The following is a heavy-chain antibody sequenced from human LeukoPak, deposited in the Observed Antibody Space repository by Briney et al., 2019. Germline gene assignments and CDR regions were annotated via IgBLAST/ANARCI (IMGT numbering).Heavy chain of an antibody. CDR1: GYTFTGYY. V-gene: IGHV1-2*02. D-gene: IGHD6-13*01. CDR2: INPNSGGT. Sequence: ASVKVSCKASGYTFTGYYMHWVRQAPGQGLEWMGWINPNSGGTNYAQKFQGRVTMTRDTSISTAYMELSRLRSDDTAVYYCARGPPIIAAAGIDPDYYYYYMDVWGKGTTVTVSS. J-gene: IGHJ6*03. CDR3: ARGPPIIAAAGIDPDYYYYYMDV.